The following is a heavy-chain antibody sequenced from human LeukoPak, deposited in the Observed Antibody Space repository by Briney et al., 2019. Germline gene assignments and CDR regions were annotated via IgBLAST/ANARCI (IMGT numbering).Heavy chain of an antibody. V-gene: IGHV3-23*01. D-gene: IGHD1-1*01. CDR2: ISGSGGGT. J-gene: IGHJ4*02. CDR1: GFTFSSYA. CDR3: ARGRYPDY. Sequence: GGSLRLSCAASGFTFSSYAMNWVRQAPGKGLEWVSAISGSGGGTYYSDSVKGRFTISRDNAKNSLYLQMNSLRAEDTAVYYCARGRYPDYWGQGTLVTVSS.